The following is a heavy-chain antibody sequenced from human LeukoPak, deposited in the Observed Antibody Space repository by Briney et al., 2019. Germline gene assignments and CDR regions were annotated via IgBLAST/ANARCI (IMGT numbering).Heavy chain of an antibody. CDR1: GYTFTGYH. D-gene: IGHD2-2*01. J-gene: IGHJ4*02. CDR2: INPNSGDT. CDR3: ARDYCSSTSCLFDY. Sequence: ASVKVSCKTSGYTFTGYHIHWVRQAPGQGLEWMGRINPNSGDTNSAQRFQGRVTMTRDTSISTDYMELIRLKSDDTAVFYCARDYCSSTSCLFDYWGQGTLVTVSS. V-gene: IGHV1-2*06.